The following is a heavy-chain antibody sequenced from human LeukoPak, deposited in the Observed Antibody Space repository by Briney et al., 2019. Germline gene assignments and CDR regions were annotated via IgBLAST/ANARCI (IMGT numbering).Heavy chain of an antibody. V-gene: IGHV4-39*01. J-gene: IGHJ4*02. Sequence: SETLSLTCTVSGGSLSSYFWGWIRQPPGKGLEWIGSIYYSGNTYYNASLKSQVSISIDTSKNQFSLRLTSVTAADTAVYYCARQTGSGLFILPGDQGTLVTVSS. CDR3: ARQTGSGLFILP. CDR1: GGSLSSYF. D-gene: IGHD3/OR15-3a*01. CDR2: IYYSGNT.